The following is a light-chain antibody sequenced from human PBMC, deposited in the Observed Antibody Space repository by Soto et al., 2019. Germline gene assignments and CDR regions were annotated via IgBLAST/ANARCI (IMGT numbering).Light chain of an antibody. J-gene: IGLJ1*01. V-gene: IGLV2-14*01. CDR1: SDDIGGYKY. Sequence: QSALTQPASVSGSPGQSITISCTGTSDDIGGYKYVSWFQQHPGKVPKLIIYEVSNRPSGVSARFTGSKSGNTASLTISGLQAYDEADYYCNADSGAITLGVFGTGTKFTVL. CDR2: EVS. CDR3: NADSGAITLGV.